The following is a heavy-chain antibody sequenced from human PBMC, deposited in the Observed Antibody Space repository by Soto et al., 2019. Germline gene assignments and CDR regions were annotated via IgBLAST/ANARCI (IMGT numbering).Heavy chain of an antibody. D-gene: IGHD3-3*01. CDR3: ERGWDFWSGPNWFDP. CDR2: IYYSGST. J-gene: IGHJ5*02. Sequence: SETLSLTCTVSGGSISSYYWSWIRQPPGKGLEWIGYIYYSGSTNYNPSLKSRVTISVDTSKNQFSLKLSSVTAADTAVYYCERGWDFWSGPNWFDPWGQGTLVTVYS. V-gene: IGHV4-59*01. CDR1: GGSISSYY.